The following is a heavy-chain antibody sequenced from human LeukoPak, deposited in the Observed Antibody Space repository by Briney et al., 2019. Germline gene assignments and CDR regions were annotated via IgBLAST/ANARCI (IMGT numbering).Heavy chain of an antibody. V-gene: IGHV3-9*01. CDR1: GFTFDDYA. D-gene: IGHD7-27*01. CDR2: ISWNSGSI. Sequence: GGSLRLSCAASGFTFDDYAMHWVRQAPGKGLEWVSGISWNSGSIGYADSVKGRFTISRDNAKNSLYLQMNSLRAEDTALYYRAKDITGGGLDYWGQGTLVTVSS. CDR3: AKDITGGGLDY. J-gene: IGHJ4*02.